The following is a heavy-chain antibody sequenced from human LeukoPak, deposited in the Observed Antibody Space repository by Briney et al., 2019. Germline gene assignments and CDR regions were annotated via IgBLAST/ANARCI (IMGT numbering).Heavy chain of an antibody. D-gene: IGHD2-21*01. CDR3: ARGLLDADAFDI. V-gene: IGHV4-30-4*08. J-gene: IGHJ3*02. CDR1: GGSITSSSYF. Sequence: PSETLSLTCTVSGGSITSSSYFWAWIRQPPGKGLEWIGYIYYSGSTYYNPSLKSRVTISVDTSKNQFSLKLSSVTAADTAVYYCARGLLDADAFDIWGQGTMVTVSS. CDR2: IYYSGST.